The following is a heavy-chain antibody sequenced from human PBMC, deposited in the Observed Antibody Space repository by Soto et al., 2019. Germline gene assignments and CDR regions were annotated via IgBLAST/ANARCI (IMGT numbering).Heavy chain of an antibody. V-gene: IGHV3-23*01. CDR3: AKVRSGGSWPYYFDY. CDR2: ISGSGGST. CDR1: GFTFSSYD. D-gene: IGHD2-15*01. J-gene: IGHJ4*02. Sequence: LRLSCAASGFTFSSYDMSWVRQAPGKGLEWVSAISGSGGSTYYADSVKGRLTISRDNSKNTLYLQMNSLRAEDTAVYYCAKVRSGGSWPYYFDYWGQGTLVTVSS.